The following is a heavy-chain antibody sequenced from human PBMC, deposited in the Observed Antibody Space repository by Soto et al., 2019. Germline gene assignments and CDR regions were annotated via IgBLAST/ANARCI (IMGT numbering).Heavy chain of an antibody. CDR1: GYTFTGYY. Sequence: QIQLVQSGAEVKKPGASVKVSCRASGYTFTGYYLHWVRQAPGQGLEWMGWVNPISGDTNYAQKFQDRVIMTRDRSITTVHMELSRLRSDDTAVYYCAREEGVRITMDRGRWFDPWGQGTLVTVSS. D-gene: IGHD3-10*01. V-gene: IGHV1-2*02. J-gene: IGHJ5*02. CDR3: AREEGVRITMDRGRWFDP. CDR2: VNPISGDT.